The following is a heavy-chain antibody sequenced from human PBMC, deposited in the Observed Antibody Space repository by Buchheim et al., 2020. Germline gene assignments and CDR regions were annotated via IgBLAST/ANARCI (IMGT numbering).Heavy chain of an antibody. V-gene: IGHV3-66*01. D-gene: IGHD3-22*01. CDR1: GFTVSSNY. CDR2: IYSGGST. CDR3: ATSGYYLSFSVVGFDY. J-gene: IGHJ4*02. Sequence: EVQLVESGGGLVQPGGSLRLSCAASGFTVSSNYMSWVRQAPGKGLEWFSVIYSGGSTYYADSVTGRFTISRDNSKNTLYLQMNSLRAEDTAVYYCATSGYYLSFSVVGFDYWGQGTL.